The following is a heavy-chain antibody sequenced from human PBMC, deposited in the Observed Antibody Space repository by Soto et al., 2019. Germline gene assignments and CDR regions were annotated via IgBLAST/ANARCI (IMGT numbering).Heavy chain of an antibody. J-gene: IGHJ4*02. Sequence: GGSLRLSCEASGFSLSSYGMHWVRQAPGKGLEWVAVIWYDGSNKYYADSVKGRFTVSRDNSKNTLYLQMNSLRAEDTALYYCARGIVVVPATMDHFDYWGQGTLVTVSS. V-gene: IGHV3-33*01. CDR2: IWYDGSNK. D-gene: IGHD2-2*01. CDR1: GFSLSSYG. CDR3: ARGIVVVPATMDHFDY.